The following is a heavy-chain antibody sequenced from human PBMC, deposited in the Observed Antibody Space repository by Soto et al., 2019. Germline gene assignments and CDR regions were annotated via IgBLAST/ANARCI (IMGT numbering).Heavy chain of an antibody. CDR1: GFTFSSYS. CDR2: ISSSSSYI. J-gene: IGHJ5*02. CDR3: ARAKKDDFWSGYYTGWFDP. D-gene: IGHD3-3*01. Sequence: GGSLRLSCAASGFTFSSYSMNWVRQAPGKGLEWVSSISSSSSYIYYADSVKGRFTISRDNAKNSLYLQMNSLRAEDTAVYYWARAKKDDFWSGYYTGWFDPWGQGTLVTVSS. V-gene: IGHV3-21*01.